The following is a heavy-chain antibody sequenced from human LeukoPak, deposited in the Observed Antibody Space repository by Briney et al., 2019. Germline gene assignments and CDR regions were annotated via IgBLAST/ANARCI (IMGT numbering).Heavy chain of an antibody. J-gene: IGHJ4*02. CDR3: ARGALGFDY. V-gene: IGHV3-13*04. CDR1: GFTFSSYD. Sequence: VGSLRLSCEASGFTFSSYDIQWVRQATGIGLEWVSSIGTPGDTYYAGSVKGRFTLSRENARKSSYLQMNNLGAGDTAVYYCARGALGFDYWGQGTLVTVSS. CDR2: IGTPGDT.